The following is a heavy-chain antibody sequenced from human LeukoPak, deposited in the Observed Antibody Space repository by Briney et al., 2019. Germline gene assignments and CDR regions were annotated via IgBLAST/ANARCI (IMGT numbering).Heavy chain of an antibody. D-gene: IGHD3-10*01. V-gene: IGHV3-49*04. CDR1: GFSFGDYV. CDR3: TRARGTTTLRGLIHPLLLFDH. CDR2: IRTKGYDGTT. J-gene: IGHJ4*02. Sequence: GGSLRLSCTGSGFSFGDYVMSWVRQAPGKGLEWVGFIRTKGYDGTTEYAASVKGRFTISRHDSDSIAYLQMNSLGTEDTAVYYCTRARGTTTLRGLIHPLLLFDHWGPGNLVSVSP.